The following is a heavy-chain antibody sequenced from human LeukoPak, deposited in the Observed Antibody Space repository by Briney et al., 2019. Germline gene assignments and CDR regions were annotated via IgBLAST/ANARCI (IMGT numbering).Heavy chain of an antibody. D-gene: IGHD2/OR15-2a*01. CDR3: ARDGGSTSLGSYWFDP. CDR1: GDSISSSSYY. Sequence: SETLSLTCTVPGDSISSSSYYWGWIRQPPGKGLEYIGTIYYTGDAYYNPSLKGRVTISIDTSRKQFSLRLNSVTAADTAVYYCARDGGSTSLGSYWFDPWGQGTLVTVSS. V-gene: IGHV4-39*07. CDR2: IYYTGDA. J-gene: IGHJ5*02.